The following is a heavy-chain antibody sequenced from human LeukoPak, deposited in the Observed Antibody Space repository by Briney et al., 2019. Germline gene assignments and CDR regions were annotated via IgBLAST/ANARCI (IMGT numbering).Heavy chain of an antibody. Sequence: ASVKVSCKASGYTFTDYYIQWVRQDPGQGLEWMGWISTYHGNTNYAQIFQDRVTLTTDTSTSTAYMELRRLRSDDTAVYYCARRPNHYDTSGYDYWGQGTLVTVSS. J-gene: IGHJ4*02. D-gene: IGHD3-22*01. CDR1: GYTFTDYY. CDR3: ARRPNHYDTSGYDY. CDR2: ISTYHGNT. V-gene: IGHV1-18*04.